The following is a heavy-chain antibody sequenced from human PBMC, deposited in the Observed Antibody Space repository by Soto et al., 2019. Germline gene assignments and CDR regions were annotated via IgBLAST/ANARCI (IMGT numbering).Heavy chain of an antibody. J-gene: IGHJ6*02. CDR3: ARGRHILTGYYTGYYYYGMDV. CDR2: IYYSGST. D-gene: IGHD3-9*01. CDR1: GGSISSSSYY. Sequence: SETLSLTCTVSGGSISSSSYYWGWIRQPPGKGLEWIGSIYYSGSTYYNPSLKSRVTISVDTSKNQFSLKLSSVTAADTAVYYCARGRHILTGYYTGYYYYGMDVWGQGTTVT. V-gene: IGHV4-39*01.